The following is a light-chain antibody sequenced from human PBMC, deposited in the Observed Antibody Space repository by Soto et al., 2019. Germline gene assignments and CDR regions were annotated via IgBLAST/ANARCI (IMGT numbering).Light chain of an antibody. CDR1: SRDVDGY. CDR3: RSYTSSNTVV. V-gene: IGLV2-14*01. Sequence: QSALTQPASVSGSPGQSITISCTGTSRDVDGYVSWYQQHPGKAPKLMIYEVSNRPSGVSNRFSGSKSGNTASLTISGLQAEDEADYYCRSYTSSNTVVFGGGTKVTVL. J-gene: IGLJ2*01. CDR2: EVS.